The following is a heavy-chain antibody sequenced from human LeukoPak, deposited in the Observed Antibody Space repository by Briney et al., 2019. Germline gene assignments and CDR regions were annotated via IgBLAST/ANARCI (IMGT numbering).Heavy chain of an antibody. CDR3: ATFSAGGLDY. J-gene: IGHJ4*02. CDR1: GGSLSSYY. D-gene: IGHD2/OR15-2a*01. V-gene: IGHV4-59*01. CDR2: IYYSGST. Sequence: SETLSLTCTVSGGSLSSYYWIWIRQPPGKGLELIGYIYYSGSTNYNPSLKSRVTISVDTSKNQFSLKLSSATAADTSVYYCATFSAGGLDYWGQGTLVTVSS.